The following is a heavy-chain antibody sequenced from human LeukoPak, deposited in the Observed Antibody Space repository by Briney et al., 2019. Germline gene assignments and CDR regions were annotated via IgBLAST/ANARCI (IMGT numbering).Heavy chain of an antibody. CDR2: IYSGDST. J-gene: IGHJ6*02. CDR1: GFTVSSNH. CDR3: ARESSSWYEVYYYGMDV. D-gene: IGHD6-13*01. Sequence: GGSLRLSCAASGFTVSSNHMSWVRQAPGMGLEWVSVIYSGDSTYYADSVKGRFTISRDNSKNTLYLQMNSLRAEDTAVYYCARESSSWYEVYYYGMDVWGQGTTVTVSS. V-gene: IGHV3-53*01.